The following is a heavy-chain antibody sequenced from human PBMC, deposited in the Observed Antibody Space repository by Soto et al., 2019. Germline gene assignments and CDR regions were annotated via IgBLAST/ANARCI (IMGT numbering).Heavy chain of an antibody. Sequence: GGSLRLSCAASGFTFSSYGMHWVRQAPGKGLEWGAVISYDGSKKYYADSVKGRFTISRDNSKNTLYLQMNSLRAEDTAVYYCAKDPGGYSYGPHYSCYCCMDFCGQRTTVTVSS. CDR3: AKDPGGYSYGPHYSCYCCMDF. J-gene: IGHJ6*02. V-gene: IGHV3-30*18. CDR1: GFTFSSYG. CDR2: ISYDGSKK. D-gene: IGHD5-18*01.